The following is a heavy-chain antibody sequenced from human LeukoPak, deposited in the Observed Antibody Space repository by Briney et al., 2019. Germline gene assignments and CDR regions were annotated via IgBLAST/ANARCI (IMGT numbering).Heavy chain of an antibody. Sequence: SETLSLTCTVSGGSISSSSYYWGWIRQPPGKGLEWIGTIHHSGSTYYNPSLKSRVTISVDTSKNQFSLKLSSVTAADTAVYYCARSLGYSSGGSCYWNYWGQGTLVTVSS. D-gene: IGHD2-15*01. CDR2: IHHSGST. CDR1: GGSISSSSYY. J-gene: IGHJ4*02. CDR3: ARSLGYSSGGSCYWNY. V-gene: IGHV4-39*07.